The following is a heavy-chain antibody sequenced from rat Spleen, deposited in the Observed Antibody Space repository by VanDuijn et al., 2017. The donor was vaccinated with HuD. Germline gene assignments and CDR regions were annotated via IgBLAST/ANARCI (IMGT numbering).Heavy chain of an antibody. CDR3: TRGGDPDYVRDA. CDR2: MWSGGST. J-gene: IGHJ4*01. Sequence: VQLKESGPGLVQPSQTLSLTCTVSGFSLTDYSVHWVRQPPGKGLEWMGVMWSGGSTAYNSALKSLLSISRDTSNSQVCLKINSLQTEDTAIYYCTRGGDPDYVRDAWGQGASVTVSA. V-gene: IGHV2S63*01. D-gene: IGHD1-11*01. CDR1: GFSLTDYS.